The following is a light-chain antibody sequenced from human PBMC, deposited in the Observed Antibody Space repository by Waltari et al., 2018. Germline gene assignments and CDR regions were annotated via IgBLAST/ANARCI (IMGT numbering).Light chain of an antibody. CDR2: DVT. CDR1: TNDLGSYNY. J-gene: IGLJ3*02. CDR3: CSYAGSYTWV. V-gene: IGLV2-11*01. Sequence: SALTQPRPVSGSPGQSVTISCTGTTNDLGSYNYVSWYQQHPGKAPKLIILDVTKRTAGVPDRLSGSKSGNTPSLTISGLRAEDEAEYYCCSYAGSYTWVVGGGTKLTVV.